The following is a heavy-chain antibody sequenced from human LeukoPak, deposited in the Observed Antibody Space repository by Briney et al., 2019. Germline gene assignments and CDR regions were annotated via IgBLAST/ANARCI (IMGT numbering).Heavy chain of an antibody. CDR2: INPNSGGT. CDR1: GYTFTGYY. D-gene: IGHD3-10*01. V-gene: IGHV1-2*02. Sequence: ASVKVSCKASGYTFTGYYMHWVRQAPGQGLEWMGWINPNSGGTNYAQKFQGRVTMTRDTSISTAYMELSRLRSDDTAVYYCARDNTNLWFGEILSQRGNWFDPWGQGTLVTVSS. J-gene: IGHJ5*02. CDR3: ARDNTNLWFGEILSQRGNWFDP.